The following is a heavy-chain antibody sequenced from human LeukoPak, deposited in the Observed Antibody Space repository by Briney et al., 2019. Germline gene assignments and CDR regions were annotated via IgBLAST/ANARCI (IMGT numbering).Heavy chain of an antibody. CDR3: ARGHYYDFD. V-gene: IGHV3-7*01. CDR1: RFTFSNFW. D-gene: IGHD3-22*01. Sequence: GGSLRLSCAVSRFTFSNFWMNWVRQAPGKGLEWVANINQDGSEKYYVDSVKGRFTISRDNAKNSLYLQMNNLRGEDTAVYYCARGHYYDFDWGQGTLVTVSS. CDR2: INQDGSEK. J-gene: IGHJ4*02.